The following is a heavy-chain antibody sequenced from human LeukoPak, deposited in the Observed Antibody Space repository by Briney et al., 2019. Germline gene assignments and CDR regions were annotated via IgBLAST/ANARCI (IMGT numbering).Heavy chain of an antibody. V-gene: IGHV3-21*01. CDR2: ISSSSSYI. CDR1: GFTFSSYS. CDR3: ARGEDYYYMDV. Sequence: GGSLRLSSAASGFTFSSYSMNWVRQAPGKGLEWVSSISSSSSYIYYADSVKGRFTISRDNAKNSLYLQMNSLRAEDTAVYYCARGEDYYYMDVWGKGTTVTVSS. D-gene: IGHD1-26*01. J-gene: IGHJ6*03.